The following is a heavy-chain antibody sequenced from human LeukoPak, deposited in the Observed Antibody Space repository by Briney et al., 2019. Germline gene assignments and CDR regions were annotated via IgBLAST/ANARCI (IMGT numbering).Heavy chain of an antibody. V-gene: IGHV3-30*18. Sequence: PGGSLRLSCAASGFTFSSYGMHWVRQAPGKGLEWVAVISYDGSNKYYADSVKGRFTISRDNSKNTLCLQMNSLRAEDTAVYYCAKGVGYDSSGYNDYWGQGTLVTVSS. CDR1: GFTFSSYG. CDR2: ISYDGSNK. J-gene: IGHJ4*02. D-gene: IGHD3-22*01. CDR3: AKGVGYDSSGYNDY.